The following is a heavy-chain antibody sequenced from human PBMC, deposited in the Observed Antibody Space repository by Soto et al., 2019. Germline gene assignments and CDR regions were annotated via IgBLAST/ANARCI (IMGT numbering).Heavy chain of an antibody. CDR3: TKREGNTYGMFH. Sequence: EVQLVESGGGLVKPGGTLRLSCAGSGFTFSDYWIHWVRQATGKGLVWVSRIKTDGSSTDYADSVKGRFTIARDNAKNTLYLQMNSLSAKDTAIYYCTKREGNTYGMFHWGQGALVTVSS. V-gene: IGHV3-74*01. CDR1: GFTFSDYW. J-gene: IGHJ4*02. CDR2: IKTDGSST. D-gene: IGHD5-18*01.